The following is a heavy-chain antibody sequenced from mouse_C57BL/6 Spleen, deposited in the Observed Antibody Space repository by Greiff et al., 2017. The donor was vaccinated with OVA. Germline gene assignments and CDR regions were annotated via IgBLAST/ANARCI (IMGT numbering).Heavy chain of an antibody. Sequence: QVQLKESGPELVKPGASVKISCKASGYAFSSSWMNWVKQRPGKGLEWIGRIYPGDGDTNYNGKFKGKATLTADKSSSTAYMQLSSLTSEDSAVYFCAREDYYGSRAYWGQGTLVTVSA. D-gene: IGHD1-1*01. CDR1: GYAFSSSW. CDR2: IYPGDGDT. J-gene: IGHJ3*01. CDR3: AREDYYGSRAY. V-gene: IGHV1-82*01.